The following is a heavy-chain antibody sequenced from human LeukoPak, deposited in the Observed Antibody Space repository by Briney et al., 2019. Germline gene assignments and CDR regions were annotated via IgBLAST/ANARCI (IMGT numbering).Heavy chain of an antibody. D-gene: IGHD3-22*01. Sequence: SETLSLTCTVSGGSISSYYWSWIRQPPGKGLEWIGYIYYSGSTNYNPSLKSRVTISVDTSKNQFSLKLSSVTAADTAVYYCARSSESYDSSGYYSYYFDYWGQGTLVTVS. CDR1: GGSISSYY. V-gene: IGHV4-59*01. CDR3: ARSSESYDSSGYYSYYFDY. J-gene: IGHJ4*02. CDR2: IYYSGST.